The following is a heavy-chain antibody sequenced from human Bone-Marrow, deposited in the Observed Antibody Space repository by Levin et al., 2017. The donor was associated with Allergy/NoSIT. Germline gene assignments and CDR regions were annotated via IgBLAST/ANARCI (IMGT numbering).Heavy chain of an antibody. V-gene: IGHV4-61*01. CDR2: IYYSGST. CDR1: GGSVSRGSYY. Sequence: SETLSLTCTVSGGSVSRGSYYWSWLRQPPGKGLEWVGYIYYSGSTNYNPSLKSRVTISVDTTKNQFSLKLSSVTAADTAVYCCARDGGRWEYAEGRPHRDIWGQGTMVTVSS. CDR3: ARDGGRWEYAEGRPHRDI. D-gene: IGHD1-26*01. J-gene: IGHJ3*02.